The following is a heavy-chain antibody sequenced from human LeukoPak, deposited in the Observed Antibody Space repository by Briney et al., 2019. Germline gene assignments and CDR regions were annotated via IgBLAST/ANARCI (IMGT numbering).Heavy chain of an antibody. Sequence: GGSLRLSCAASGFTFSTYWMHWVRQAPGKGLVWVSRIRPEGTTTAYADSVKGRFTISRDNAKNTLFLHMNSLSAKDTAVYYCEKDLDWILFDYWGQGTLVTVSS. CDR2: IRPEGTTT. CDR1: GFTFSTYW. J-gene: IGHJ4*02. D-gene: IGHD3-9*01. V-gene: IGHV3-74*03. CDR3: EKDLDWILFDY.